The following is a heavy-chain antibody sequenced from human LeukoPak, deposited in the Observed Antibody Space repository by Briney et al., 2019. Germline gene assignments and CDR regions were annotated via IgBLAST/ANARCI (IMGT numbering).Heavy chain of an antibody. Sequence: PSETLSLTCTVSGVSIRTYYWSWLRQPPGKGLEWIGRIYAGGRSNYNPSLRSRVTISVDTSKNQFSLRLSSVTATDTGVYYCASDHSGWLGLGYWGQGTLVSVSS. CDR3: ASDHSGWLGLGY. D-gene: IGHD6-19*01. V-gene: IGHV4-4*07. CDR2: IYAGGRS. J-gene: IGHJ4*02. CDR1: GVSIRTYY.